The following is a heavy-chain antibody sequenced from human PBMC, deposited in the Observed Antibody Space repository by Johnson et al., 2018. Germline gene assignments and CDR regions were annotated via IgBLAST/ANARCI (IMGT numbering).Heavy chain of an antibody. CDR1: GFTFSTYG. D-gene: IGHD1-26*01. V-gene: IGHV3-30*18. J-gene: IGHJ3*02. Sequence: QVQLVESGGGVVQPGRSLRLSCAASGFTFSTYGMHWVRQAPGKGLEWVAVISYDGSNKYYADSVKGRFTISRDNSKNTLYLQMSSLRAEDTAVYFCAKDRLSGTYLSSTFDIWGPGTMVTVSS. CDR2: ISYDGSNK. CDR3: AKDRLSGTYLSSTFDI.